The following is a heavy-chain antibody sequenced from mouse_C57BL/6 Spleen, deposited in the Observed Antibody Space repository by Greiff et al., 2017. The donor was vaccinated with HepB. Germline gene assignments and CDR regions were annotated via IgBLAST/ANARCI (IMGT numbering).Heavy chain of an antibody. V-gene: IGHV1-54*01. Sequence: QVQLKESGAELVRPGTSVKVSCKASGYAFTNYLIEWVKQRPGQGLEWIGVINPGSGGTNYNEKFKGKDTLTADKSSSTAYMQLSSLTSEDSAVYFCARWDYYGSSPGFAYWGQGTLVTVSA. J-gene: IGHJ3*01. CDR3: ARWDYYGSSPGFAY. D-gene: IGHD1-1*01. CDR2: INPGSGGT. CDR1: GYAFTNYL.